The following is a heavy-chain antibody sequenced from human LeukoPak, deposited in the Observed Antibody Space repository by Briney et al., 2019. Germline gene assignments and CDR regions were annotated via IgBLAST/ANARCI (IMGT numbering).Heavy chain of an antibody. V-gene: IGHV3-66*01. J-gene: IGHJ4*02. CDR1: GFTVSSNY. CDR2: IYSGGST. D-gene: IGHD3-10*01. Sequence: GGSLRLSCAASGFTVSSNYMSWVRQAPGKGLEWVSVIYSGGSTYYADSVKGRFTISRDNSKNTLYLQMNSLRAEDTAVYYCAGSGVWFGEFNFDYWGQGTLVTVSS. CDR3: AGSGVWFGEFNFDY.